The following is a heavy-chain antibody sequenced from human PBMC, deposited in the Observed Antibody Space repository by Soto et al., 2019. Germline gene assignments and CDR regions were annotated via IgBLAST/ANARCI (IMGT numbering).Heavy chain of an antibody. CDR2: IYYSGTT. CDR1: GGSISSYY. D-gene: IGHD6-19*01. J-gene: IGHJ4*02. V-gene: IGHV4-59*08. CDR3: ARRDSYSSGPPDY. Sequence: SETLSLTCTVSGGSISSYYWSWIRQPPGKGLEWIGYIYYSGTTNYNPSLKSRVTISVDTSKNQFSLKLSSVTAADTAVYYCARRDSYSSGPPDYWGQGTLVTVSS.